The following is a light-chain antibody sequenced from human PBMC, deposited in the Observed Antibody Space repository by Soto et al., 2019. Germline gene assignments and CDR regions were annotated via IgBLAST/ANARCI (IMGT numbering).Light chain of an antibody. CDR2: DAT. V-gene: IGLV3-21*02. CDR3: HVWDSSSEHV. Sequence: SYELTQPPSVSVAPGQTARITCGGNNIGSKIVHWYKQRPGQAPVAVVFDATDRPSGIPDRISASRSGDTATLTISRVEAGDEADYFCHVWDSSSEHVFGTGTKVTVL. CDR1: NIGSKI. J-gene: IGLJ1*01.